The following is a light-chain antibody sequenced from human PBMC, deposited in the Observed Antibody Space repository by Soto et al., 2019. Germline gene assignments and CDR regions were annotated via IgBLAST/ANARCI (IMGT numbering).Light chain of an antibody. Sequence: IRMTQSPSLLSASTGDRFTSTCRASQGISSYLAWYQQKPGKAPKXXIYGASSLQSGVPPRFSGSGYATDFNLTISSLQPEDFATYYCQQASSLPRTFGQGTKVDIK. CDR2: GAS. V-gene: IGKV1-12*01. CDR1: QGISSY. J-gene: IGKJ1*01. CDR3: QQASSLPRT.